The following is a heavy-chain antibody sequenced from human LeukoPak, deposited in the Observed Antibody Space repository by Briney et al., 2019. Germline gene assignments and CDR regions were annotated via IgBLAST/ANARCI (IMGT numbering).Heavy chain of an antibody. Sequence: GGSLRLSCAAAGFSVSSNYMSWVRQAPGKGLEYVSVLYHDGGTYSADSVKGRFTISRDNSKNTLYLQMNSLRVEDTAMYYCVHGWASYGSGSSEFFDYWGQGSLVTVSS. CDR2: LYHDGGT. CDR1: GFSVSSNY. V-gene: IGHV3-53*01. J-gene: IGHJ4*02. CDR3: VHGWASYGSGSSEFFDY. D-gene: IGHD3-10*01.